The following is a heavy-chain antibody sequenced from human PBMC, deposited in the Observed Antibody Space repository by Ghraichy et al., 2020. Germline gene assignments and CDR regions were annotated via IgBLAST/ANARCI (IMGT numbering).Heavy chain of an antibody. CDR3: AKLDYRGYDVGAYDF. V-gene: IGHV3-30-3*02. CDR1: GFTFSQFA. Sequence: GESLNISCAASGFTFSQFAMHWVRQAPGKGLRWVALISSDTKNRYYADSVKGRFTVSRDNSKNTLYLQMTSLRTEDTAIYYCAKLDYRGYDVGAYDFWG. J-gene: IGHJ3*01. CDR2: ISSDTKNR. D-gene: IGHD5-12*01.